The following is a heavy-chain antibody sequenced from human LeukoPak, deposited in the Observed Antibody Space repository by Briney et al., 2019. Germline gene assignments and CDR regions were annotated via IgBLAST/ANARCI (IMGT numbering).Heavy chain of an antibody. CDR3: ARLRGSGTPARYFQH. Sequence: SETLSLTCAVYGGSFSGYYWSWIRQPPGKGLEWIGEINHSGSTNYNPSLKSRVTISVDTSKNQFSLKLSSVTAADTAVYYCARLRGSGTPARYFQHWGQGTLVTVFS. V-gene: IGHV4-34*01. J-gene: IGHJ1*01. CDR2: INHSGST. D-gene: IGHD3-10*01. CDR1: GGSFSGYY.